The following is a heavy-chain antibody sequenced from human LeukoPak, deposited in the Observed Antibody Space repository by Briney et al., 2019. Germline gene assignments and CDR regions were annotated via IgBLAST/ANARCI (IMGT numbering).Heavy chain of an antibody. CDR1: GGSISSSSYY. D-gene: IGHD2-21*02. J-gene: IGHJ6*02. V-gene: IGHV4-39*01. Sequence: SETLSLTCTVSGGSISSSSYYWGWLRQPPGMGLEWIGTVYYSGSTYYNPSLKSRVTISVDTSKNQFFLKLSSVTAADTAVYYCASLVVVTAVRGYYYYYGMDVWGQGTTVTVSS. CDR2: VYYSGST. CDR3: ASLVVVTAVRGYYYYYGMDV.